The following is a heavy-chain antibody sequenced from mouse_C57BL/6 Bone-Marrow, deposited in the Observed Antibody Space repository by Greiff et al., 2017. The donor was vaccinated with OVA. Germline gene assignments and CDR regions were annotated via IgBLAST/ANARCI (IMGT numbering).Heavy chain of an antibody. Sequence: QVQLQQPGAELVKPGASMKLSCKASGYTFTSYWMHWVKQRPGQGLEWIGMIHPNSGSTNYNEKFKSKATLTVDKSSSTAYMQLSSLTSEDSAVYYCARSGGYYYASYFDVWGTGTSVTVSS. CDR1: GYTFTSYW. V-gene: IGHV1-64*01. J-gene: IGHJ1*03. CDR2: IHPNSGST. D-gene: IGHD1-1*01. CDR3: ARSGGYYYASYFDV.